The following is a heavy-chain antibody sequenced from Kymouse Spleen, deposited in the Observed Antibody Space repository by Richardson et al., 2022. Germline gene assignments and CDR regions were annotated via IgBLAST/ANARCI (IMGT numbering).Heavy chain of an antibody. D-gene: IGHD3-10*01. J-gene: IGHJ4*02. Sequence: QVQLQQWGAGLLKPSETLSLTCAVYGGSFSGYYWSWIRQPPGKGLEWIGEINHSGSTNYNPSLKSRVTISVDTSKNQFSLKLSSVTAADTAVYYCARGGGGSGSYKATGAREPWSPSPQ. CDR3: ARGGGGSGSYKAT. CDR2: INHSGST. V-gene: IGHV4-34*01. CDR1: GGSFSGYY.